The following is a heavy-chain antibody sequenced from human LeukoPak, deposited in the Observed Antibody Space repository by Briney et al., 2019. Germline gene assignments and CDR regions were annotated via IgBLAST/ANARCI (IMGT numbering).Heavy chain of an antibody. CDR2: ISGSNT. V-gene: IGHV3-23*01. Sequence: PGGSLRLSCAASGFTFSSYAMSWVRQAPGKGLEWVSGISGSNTYYADSVKGRFTISRDNSKNTLYLRMNSLRADDTAVYYCAKGGPTGSNYFDFWGQGTLVTVSS. J-gene: IGHJ4*02. D-gene: IGHD1-26*01. CDR1: GFTFSSYA. CDR3: AKGGPTGSNYFDF.